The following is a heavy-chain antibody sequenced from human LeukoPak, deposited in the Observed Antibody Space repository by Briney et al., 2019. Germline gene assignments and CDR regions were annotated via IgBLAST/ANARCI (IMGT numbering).Heavy chain of an antibody. J-gene: IGHJ5*02. CDR1: GGSISSYY. CDR2: IYYSGST. CDR3: ARVRLRNTSGGLSWFDP. Sequence: SETLSLTCTVSGGSISSYYWSWIRQPPGKGLEWIGYIYYSGSTNYNPSLKSRVTISVDTSKNQFSLNLSSVTAADTAVYYCARVRLRNTSGGLSWFDPWGQGTLVTVSS. D-gene: IGHD1/OR15-1a*01. V-gene: IGHV4-59*08.